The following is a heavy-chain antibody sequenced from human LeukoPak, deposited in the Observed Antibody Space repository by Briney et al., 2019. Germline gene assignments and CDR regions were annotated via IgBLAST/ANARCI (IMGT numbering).Heavy chain of an antibody. CDR2: IYYNGRT. J-gene: IGHJ4*02. V-gene: IGHV4-59*12. CDR3: ARGIADPYSFDS. D-gene: IGHD6-13*01. CDR1: GGSISPYY. Sequence: SKTLSLTCTVSGGSISPYYWTWIRQSPGKALEWIGYIYYNGRTSYNPSLKSRVTMSVDKSKNQFSLNLSSVTAADTAVYYCARGIADPYSFDSWGQGTLVTVSS.